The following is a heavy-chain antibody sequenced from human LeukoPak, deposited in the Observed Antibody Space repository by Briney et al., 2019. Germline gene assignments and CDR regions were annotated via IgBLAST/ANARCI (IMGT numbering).Heavy chain of an antibody. Sequence: GESLKTSCKGSGYSFTSYWIGWVRQMPGKGLEWMGIIYPGDSDTRYSPSFQGQVTISADKSISTAYLQWSSLKASDTAMYYCGIAVAATHNWFDPWGQGTLVTVSS. CDR1: GYSFTSYW. J-gene: IGHJ5*02. D-gene: IGHD6-19*01. CDR2: IYPGDSDT. CDR3: GIAVAATHNWFDP. V-gene: IGHV5-51*01.